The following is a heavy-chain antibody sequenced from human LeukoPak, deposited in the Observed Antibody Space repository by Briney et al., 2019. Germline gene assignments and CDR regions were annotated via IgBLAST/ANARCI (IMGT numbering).Heavy chain of an antibody. J-gene: IGHJ4*02. CDR2: IYYSGST. Sequence: SQTLSLTCTVSGGSISSGDYYWSWIRQPPGRGLEWIGTIYYSGSTYYNPSLKSRVTISTDTSKNQFSLNLRSVTAADTAAYYCARVRGDSPYSFDYWGQGTLVTVSS. CDR1: GGSISSGDYY. CDR3: ARVRGDSPYSFDY. V-gene: IGHV4-30-4*08. D-gene: IGHD2-21*02.